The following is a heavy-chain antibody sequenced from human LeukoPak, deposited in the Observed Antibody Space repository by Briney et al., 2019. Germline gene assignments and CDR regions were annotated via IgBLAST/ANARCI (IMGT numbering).Heavy chain of an antibody. D-gene: IGHD3-22*01. CDR3: ARLGGYYDPPDY. J-gene: IGHJ4*02. CDR1: GGSIRSSTYY. Sequence: SEPLSLPCTVSGGSIRSSTYYWAWIRQPPGKGLEWTGTIHHSGDTYYNPSLKSRVTISVDTSKNQFSLNLSSVTAADTAVYYCARLGGYYDPPDYWGQGTLVTVSS. V-gene: IGHV4-39*01. CDR2: IHHSGDT.